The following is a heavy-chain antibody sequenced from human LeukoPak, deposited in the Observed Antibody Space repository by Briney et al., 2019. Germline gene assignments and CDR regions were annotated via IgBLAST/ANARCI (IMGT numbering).Heavy chain of an antibody. CDR2: ISAYNGNT. Sequence: ASVKVSCKPSGYTFTSYDIIWVRQAPGQGLEWMGWISAYNGNTKYAQKLQGRVTMTTDTSTSTAYMELRSLRSDDTAVYYCARWGGYDSADYWGQGTLVTVSS. J-gene: IGHJ4*02. V-gene: IGHV1-18*01. D-gene: IGHD5-12*01. CDR1: GYTFTSYD. CDR3: ARWGGYDSADY.